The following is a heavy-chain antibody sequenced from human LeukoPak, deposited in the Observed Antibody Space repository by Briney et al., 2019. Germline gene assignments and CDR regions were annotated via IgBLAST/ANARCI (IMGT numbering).Heavy chain of an antibody. CDR3: ARWGRPGMVSSDWYSRLSRNWFDP. Sequence: PGGSLRLSCAASGFTFDDYGMSWVRQAPGKGLEWVSGINWNGGSTGYADSVKGRFTISRDNAKKSLYLHMNSLRAEDTAVYYCARWGRPGMVSSDWYSRLSRNWFDPWGQGTLVTVSS. J-gene: IGHJ5*02. V-gene: IGHV3-20*04. D-gene: IGHD6-19*01. CDR2: INWNGGST. CDR1: GFTFDDYG.